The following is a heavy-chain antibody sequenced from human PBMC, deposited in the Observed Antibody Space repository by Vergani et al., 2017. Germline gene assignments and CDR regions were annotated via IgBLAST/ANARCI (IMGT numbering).Heavy chain of an antibody. D-gene: IGHD4/OR15-4a*01. CDR3: ARDRSANRFDY. CDR1: GFTFSSYG. V-gene: IGHV3-33*01. CDR2: IWYDGSNK. Sequence: QVQLVESGGGVVQPGRSLRLSCAASGFTFSSYGMHWVRQAPGKGMEWVAVIWYDGSNKYYADSVKGRFTISRDNSKNTLYLQINSLRAEDTAVYYCARDRSANRFDYWGQGTLVTVSS. J-gene: IGHJ4*02.